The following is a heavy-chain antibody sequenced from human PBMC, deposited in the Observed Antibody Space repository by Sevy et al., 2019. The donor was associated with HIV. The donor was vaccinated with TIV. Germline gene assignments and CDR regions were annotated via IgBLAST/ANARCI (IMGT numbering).Heavy chain of an antibody. CDR3: ARHLGYCSGGSCYVYSYYGMDV. V-gene: IGHV4-59*08. D-gene: IGHD2-15*01. J-gene: IGHJ6*02. CDR2: IYYSGST. CDR1: GGSISSYY. Sequence: SETLSLTCTVSGGSISSYYWSWIRQPPGKGLEWIGYIYYSGSTNYNPSLKSRVTISVDTSKNQFSLKLSSVTAADTAVYYCARHLGYCSGGSCYVYSYYGMDVWGQGTTVTVSS.